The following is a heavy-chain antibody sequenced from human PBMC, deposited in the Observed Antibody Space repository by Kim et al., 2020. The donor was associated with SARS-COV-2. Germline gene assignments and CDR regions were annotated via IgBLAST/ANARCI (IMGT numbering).Heavy chain of an antibody. J-gene: IGHJ6*01. CDR1: GFTFSDYY. CDR2: ISSSGSTI. Sequence: GGYLRLSCAASGFTFSDYYMSWIRQAPGKGLEWVSYISSSGSTIYYADSVKGRFTISRDNAKNSLYLQMNNLRAEDTAVYYCVREKCKWRLSEVVVITCPCGDYDYGMDVGGQGTTVTVSS. CDR3: VREKCKWRLSEVVVITCPCGDYDYGMDV. V-gene: IGHV3-11*01. D-gene: IGHD3-22*01.